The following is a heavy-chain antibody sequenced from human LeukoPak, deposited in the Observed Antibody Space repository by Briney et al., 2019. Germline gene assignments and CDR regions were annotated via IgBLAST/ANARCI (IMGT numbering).Heavy chain of an antibody. CDR3: AKISTVTANFDY. J-gene: IGHJ4*02. V-gene: IGHV3-23*01. Sequence: PGGSLRLSCAASGFTFSSYAMSWVRQAPGKGLEWVSAISADGAGTYYTDSVKGRFTISRDNSKNTLYLQMHSLRAEVTAVYYCAKISTVTANFDYWGQGTLVTVSS. CDR1: GFTFSSYA. D-gene: IGHD4-17*01. CDR2: ISADGAGT.